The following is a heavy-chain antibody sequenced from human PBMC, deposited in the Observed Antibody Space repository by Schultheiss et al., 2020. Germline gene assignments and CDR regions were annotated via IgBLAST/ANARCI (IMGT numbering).Heavy chain of an antibody. Sequence: GGSRRLSCAASGFTFSGSAMHWVRQTSGKGLEWVGRIKSKTDGGTTDYAAPVKGRFTISRDDSKNTLYLQMNSLKTEDTAVYYCTTWGGYLGDYWGQGTPVNV. CDR1: GFTFSGSA. J-gene: IGHJ4*02. CDR3: TTWGGYLGDY. V-gene: IGHV3-15*01. CDR2: IKSKTDGGTT. D-gene: IGHD3-16*01.